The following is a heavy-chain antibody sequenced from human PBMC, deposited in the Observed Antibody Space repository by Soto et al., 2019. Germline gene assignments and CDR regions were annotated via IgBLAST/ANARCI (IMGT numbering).Heavy chain of an antibody. CDR1: GASFSDYY. D-gene: IGHD2-2*02. J-gene: IGHJ4*02. CDR3: AFHSIRTYRPFWY. V-gene: IGHV4-34*01. CDR2: INHSGSP. Sequence: QVQLKQWGAGLLKPSETLSLTCAVYGASFSDYYWAWIRQSPGKGLEWIGEINHSGSPSYNQSLKSRVTISVDTSKDQSALKLKSVTAADTAVYFCAFHSIRTYRPFWYWGQGALLTVSS.